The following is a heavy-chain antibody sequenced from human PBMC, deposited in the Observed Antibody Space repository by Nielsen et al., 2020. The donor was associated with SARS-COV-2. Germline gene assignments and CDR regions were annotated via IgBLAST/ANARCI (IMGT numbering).Heavy chain of an antibody. J-gene: IGHJ6*02. D-gene: IGHD1-26*01. CDR1: GFTFSSYG. V-gene: IGHV3-30*03. CDR2: ISYDGSNK. CDR3: VREGGDSGSRYALDI. Sequence: GESLKISCAASGFTFSSYGMHWVRQAPGKGLEWVAVISYDGSNKYYADSVKGRFTISRDNSKNTLYLQMNSLRAEDTAVYYCVREGGDSGSRYALDIWGQGTPVTVSS.